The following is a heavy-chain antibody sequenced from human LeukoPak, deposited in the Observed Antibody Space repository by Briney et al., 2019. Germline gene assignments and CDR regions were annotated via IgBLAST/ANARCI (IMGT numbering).Heavy chain of an antibody. CDR3: ASGCSGGSCYSYPDQGDAFDI. D-gene: IGHD2-15*01. V-gene: IGHV4-39*01. J-gene: IGHJ3*02. CDR1: GGSVSNSNYC. CDR2: IDYSGSP. Sequence: SETLSLTCTVSGGSVSNSNYCWGWIRQPPGKQLEWIGSIDYSGSPLYNPSLKSRVTISVDTSKNQFSLKLSSVTAADTAVYYCASGCSGGSCYSYPDQGDAFDIWGQGTMVTVSS.